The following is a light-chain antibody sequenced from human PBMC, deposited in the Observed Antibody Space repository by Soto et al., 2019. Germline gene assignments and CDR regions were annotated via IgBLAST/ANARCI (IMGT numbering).Light chain of an antibody. V-gene: IGKV3-15*01. J-gene: IGKJ4*01. CDR2: GAS. CDR1: NHVSSSY. CDR3: QPYNNWPLT. Sequence: TQSPVTLSFSPFEIATLSCKTTNHVSSSYLAWYQHKPGQAPRLLIYGASSRDTGVPARFSGRRSGTEFTLTINSLQSEDFAIYYCQPYNNWPLTFGGGTKVDIK.